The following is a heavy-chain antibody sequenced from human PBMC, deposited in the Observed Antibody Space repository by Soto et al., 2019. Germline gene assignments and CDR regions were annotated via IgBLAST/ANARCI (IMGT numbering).Heavy chain of an antibody. J-gene: IGHJ3*01. D-gene: IGHD2-8*01. V-gene: IGHV3-23*01. CDR3: AKDNFNANGVFDGFDV. Sequence: PXVSLRLSCAAAGFKVNVHAMSWVRQAPGKGLEWVSTIGSSDIYYADSVKGRFTISRDNSKNMLFLQMNSLRAGDTAVYYCAKDNFNANGVFDGFDVWGQGTMVTVPS. CDR2: IGSSDI. CDR1: GFKVNVHA.